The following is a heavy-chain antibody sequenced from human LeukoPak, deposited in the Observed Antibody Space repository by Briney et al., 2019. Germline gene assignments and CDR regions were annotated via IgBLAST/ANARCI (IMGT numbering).Heavy chain of an antibody. J-gene: IGHJ4*02. CDR3: ARGRLSGSSHFDH. D-gene: IGHD6-13*01. Sequence: SETLSLTCTVSGGSISGHYCGWIRQPPGKGLGWLGYIYYTGSTSYNPSLESRVTISLDMSKNQLSLRLSSMTSADTAVYYCARGRLSGSSHFDHWGQGTLVTVSS. V-gene: IGHV4-59*11. CDR1: GGSISGHY. CDR2: IYYTGST.